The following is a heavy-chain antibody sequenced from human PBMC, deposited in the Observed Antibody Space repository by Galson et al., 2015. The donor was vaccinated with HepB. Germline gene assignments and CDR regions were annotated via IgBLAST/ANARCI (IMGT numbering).Heavy chain of an antibody. D-gene: IGHD3-3*01. Sequence: SVKVSCKASGYTFTSYDINWVRQATGQGLEWMGWMNPNSGNTGYAQRFQGRVTMTRNTSISTAYMELSSLRSEDTAVYYCARGLYDFWSGGNWFDPWGQGTLVTVSS. J-gene: IGHJ5*02. CDR2: MNPNSGNT. CDR1: GYTFTSYD. V-gene: IGHV1-8*01. CDR3: ARGLYDFWSGGNWFDP.